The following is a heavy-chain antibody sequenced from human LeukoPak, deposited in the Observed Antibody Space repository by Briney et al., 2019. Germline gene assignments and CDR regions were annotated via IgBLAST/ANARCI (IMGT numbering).Heavy chain of an antibody. D-gene: IGHD1-1*01. J-gene: IGHJ4*02. CDR1: GGTFSSYA. CDR3: ARPRGTPNTSFDY. CDR2: IIPIFGTA. Sequence: ASVKVSYKASGGTFSSYAISWVRQAPGQGLEWMGGIIPIFGTANYAQKFQGRVTITADESTSTAYMELSSLRSEDTAVYYCARPRGTPNTSFDYWGQGTLVTVSS. V-gene: IGHV1-69*13.